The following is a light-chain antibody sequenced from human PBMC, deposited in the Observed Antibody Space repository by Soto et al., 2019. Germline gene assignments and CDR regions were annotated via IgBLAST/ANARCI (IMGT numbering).Light chain of an antibody. V-gene: IGLV1-47*02. J-gene: IGLJ7*01. CDR2: CNN. Sequence: QSVLTQPPSASGTPGQRVTISCSGSSSNIGSNYVYWYQQLPGTDPKLLIYCNNQRPSGVPDRCSCSKSGTSASLAIIGLRYDDEADYYCAAWYDSLSAHVFGGGTQLTVL. CDR1: SSNIGSNY. CDR3: AAWYDSLSAHV.